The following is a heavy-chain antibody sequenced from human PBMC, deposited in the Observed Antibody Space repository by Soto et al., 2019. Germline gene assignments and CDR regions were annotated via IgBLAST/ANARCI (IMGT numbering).Heavy chain of an antibody. CDR3: ARAEGSGSYYLGAAFDP. J-gene: IGHJ5*02. CDR2: ISSSSSYI. V-gene: IGHV3-21*01. D-gene: IGHD3-10*01. Sequence: GGSLRLSCAASGFTFSSYSMNWVRQAPGKGLEWVSSISSSSSYIYYADSVKGRFTISRDNAKNSLYLQMNSLRAEDTAVYYCARAEGSGSYYLGAAFDPWGQGTLVTVSS. CDR1: GFTFSSYS.